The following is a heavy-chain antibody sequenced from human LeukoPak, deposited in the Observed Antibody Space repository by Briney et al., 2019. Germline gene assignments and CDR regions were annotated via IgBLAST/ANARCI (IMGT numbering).Heavy chain of an antibody. V-gene: IGHV4-59*01. J-gene: IGHJ4*02. CDR1: GGSISSYY. D-gene: IGHD4-17*01. CDR3: ARADYGDYKTFDY. CDR2: IYYSGST. Sequence: PSETLSLTCTVSGGSISSYYWSWIRQPPGKGLEWIGYIYYSGSTNYNPSLKSRVTISVDTSKNQFSLKLSSVTAADTAVYYCARADYGDYKTFDYWGQGTLVTVSS.